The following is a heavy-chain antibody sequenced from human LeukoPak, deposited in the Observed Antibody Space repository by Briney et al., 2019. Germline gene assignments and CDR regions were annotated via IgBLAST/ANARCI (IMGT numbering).Heavy chain of an antibody. V-gene: IGHV1-2*02. CDR1: GYTFTGYY. CDR2: INPNSGGT. D-gene: IGHD4-17*01. Sequence: ASVKVSCKASGYTFTGYYIHWVRQAPGQGLEWMGWINPNSGGTNSAQKFQGRVTMTRDTSISTAYMELSTLRSDDTGVYYCATNQYGDYTLGDYWGQGTLVSVSS. CDR3: ATNQYGDYTLGDY. J-gene: IGHJ4*02.